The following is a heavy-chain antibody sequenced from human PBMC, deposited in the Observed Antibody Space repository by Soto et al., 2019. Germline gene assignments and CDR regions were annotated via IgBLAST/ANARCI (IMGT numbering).Heavy chain of an antibody. V-gene: IGHV3-30*03. CDR3: ATHFDWLFGRAILGY. D-gene: IGHD3-9*01. Sequence: GGSLRLSCAASGFTFSSYGMHWVRQAPGKGLEWVAVISYDGSNKYYADSVKGRFTISRDNSKNTLYLQMNSLRAEDTAVYYCATHFDWLFGRAILGYWGQGTLVTVSS. J-gene: IGHJ4*02. CDR2: ISYDGSNK. CDR1: GFTFSSYG.